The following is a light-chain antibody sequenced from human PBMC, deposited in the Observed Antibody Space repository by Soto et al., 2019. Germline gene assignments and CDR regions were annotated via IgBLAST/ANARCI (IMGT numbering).Light chain of an antibody. J-gene: IGLJ1*01. V-gene: IGLV2-14*01. CDR1: DSDIGSHYY. CDR3: SSYAGSSNV. Sequence: QSALTQPASVSASPGQSITISCTGSDSDIGSHYYVSWYQQHPGKAPKRLIYEVTYRPSGVSHRFSGSKSGNTASLTISGLQAADEADYYCSSYAGSSNVFGTGTKLTVL. CDR2: EVT.